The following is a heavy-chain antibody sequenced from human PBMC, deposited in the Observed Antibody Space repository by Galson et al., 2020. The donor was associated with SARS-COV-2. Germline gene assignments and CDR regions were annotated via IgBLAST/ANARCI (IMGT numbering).Heavy chain of an antibody. V-gene: IGHV3-33*01. CDR3: ARDFSYHGMDG. CDR1: GFTFSSYG. Sequence: GGSLRLSCAASGFTFSSYGMHWVRQAPGKGLEWVAVIWYDGSNKYYADSVKGRFTISRDNSKNTLYLQMNSLRAEDTAVYYCARDFSYHGMDGWGQGTTVTVSS. J-gene: IGHJ6*02. D-gene: IGHD3-3*01. CDR2: IWYDGSNK.